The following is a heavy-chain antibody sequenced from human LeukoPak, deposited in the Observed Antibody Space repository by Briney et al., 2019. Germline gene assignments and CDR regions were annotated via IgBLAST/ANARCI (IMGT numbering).Heavy chain of an antibody. CDR1: GFTFSSYA. Sequence: PGGSLRLSCAASGFTFSSYAMHWVRQAPGKGLEWVAVISYDGSNKYYADSVKGRFTISRDNSKNTLYLQMNSLRAEDTAVYYCARGFGENTYYYYMDVWGKGTTVTVSS. V-gene: IGHV3-30*04. D-gene: IGHD3-10*01. J-gene: IGHJ6*03. CDR3: ARGFGENTYYYYMDV. CDR2: ISYDGSNK.